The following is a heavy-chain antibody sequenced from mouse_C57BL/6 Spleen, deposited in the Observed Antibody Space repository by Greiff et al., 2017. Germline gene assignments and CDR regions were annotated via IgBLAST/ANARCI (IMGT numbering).Heavy chain of an antibody. J-gene: IGHJ4*01. CDR2: IDPSDSYT. V-gene: IGHV1-59*01. CDR3: AREKNYDYDMAMDD. CDR1: GYTFTSYW. D-gene: IGHD2-4*01. Sequence: QVQLQQPGAELVRPGTSVKLSCKASGYTFTSYWMHWVKQRPGQGLEWIGVIDPSDSYTNYNQKFKGKATLTVDTSSSTAYMQLSSLTSEDSAVYYCAREKNYDYDMAMDDWGQGTSVTVSS.